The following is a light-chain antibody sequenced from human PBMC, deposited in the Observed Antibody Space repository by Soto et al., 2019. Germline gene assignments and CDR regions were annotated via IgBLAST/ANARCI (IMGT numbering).Light chain of an antibody. J-gene: IGLJ1*01. CDR2: DVS. Sequence: QSALNHPASVSGSPGQAIRISCTGTSSDVDAYNFVSWYQNHPGKAPKPMIFDVSNRPSGVSNRFSGSKSGNTASLTISGLQAEDEADYYCTSSTTSSTYVFGTGTKVTV. CDR1: SSDVDAYNF. V-gene: IGLV2-14*03. CDR3: TSSTTSSTYV.